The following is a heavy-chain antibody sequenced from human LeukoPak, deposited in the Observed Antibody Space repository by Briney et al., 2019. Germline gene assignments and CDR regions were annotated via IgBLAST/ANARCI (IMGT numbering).Heavy chain of an antibody. CDR1: GGSISSYY. Sequence: PSETLSLTCTVSGGSISSYYWSWIRQPAGKGLEWIGRIYSSGSTNYNPSLKSRVTISVDTSKNQFSLKLSSVTAADTAVYYCARHRIPAALASAFDYWGQGTLVTVSS. V-gene: IGHV4-4*07. CDR2: IYSSGST. D-gene: IGHD2-2*01. J-gene: IGHJ4*02. CDR3: ARHRIPAALASAFDY.